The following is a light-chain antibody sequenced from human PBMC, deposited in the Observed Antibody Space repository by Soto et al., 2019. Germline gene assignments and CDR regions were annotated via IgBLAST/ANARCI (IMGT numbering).Light chain of an antibody. V-gene: IGKV1-5*01. CDR3: QQYNSYSWT. J-gene: IGKJ1*01. CDR2: DAS. Sequence: DIQMTQSPSTLSASVVDRVTITCRASQSINSWLAWYQQKPGKAPKVLIFDASSLESGVPSRFSGSGSGTEFTLTISSLQPDDFATYYCQQYNSYSWTFGQGTKVDI. CDR1: QSINSW.